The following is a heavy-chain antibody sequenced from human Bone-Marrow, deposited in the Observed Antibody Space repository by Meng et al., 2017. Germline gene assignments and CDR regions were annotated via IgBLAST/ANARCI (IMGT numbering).Heavy chain of an antibody. V-gene: IGHV4-31*03. CDR1: CGSFSSCGYY. CDR3: ARVSYGSGRLWFDP. CDR2: IYYSGST. J-gene: IGHJ5*02. D-gene: IGHD3-10*01. Sequence: QVQRQEPGPGWVRASQTLSRPCTVSCGSFSSCGYYWSWIRQHPGKGLEWIGDIYYSGSTYYKPSPKSRVTISVDTSKNQFSLKLSSVTAADTAVYYCARVSYGSGRLWFDPWGQGTLVTVSS.